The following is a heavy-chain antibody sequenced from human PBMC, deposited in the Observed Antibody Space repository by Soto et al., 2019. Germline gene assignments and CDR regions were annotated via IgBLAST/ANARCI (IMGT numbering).Heavy chain of an antibody. Sequence: PGGSLRLSCASSGFTFSNAWMSLVRQAPGKGLEWVSSISSSSSYIYYADSVKGRFTISRDNAKNSLYLQMNSLRAEDTAVYYCARALYYYDSSGYYGSWGQGTLLTVSS. CDR3: ARALYYYDSSGYYGS. D-gene: IGHD3-22*01. CDR2: ISSSSSYI. CDR1: GFTFSNAW. J-gene: IGHJ5*02. V-gene: IGHV3-21*01.